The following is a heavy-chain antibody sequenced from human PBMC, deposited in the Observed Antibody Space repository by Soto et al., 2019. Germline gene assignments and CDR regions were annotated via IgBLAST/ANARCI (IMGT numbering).Heavy chain of an antibody. CDR2: VHPSGST. D-gene: IGHD5-12*01. J-gene: IGHJ5*01. CDR3: ATSRLMATIPDS. Sequence: SETLSLTCAVFSASLGDHYWAWIRQSPDKGLEWIGEVHPSGSTDYNPSLKSRLTLSLDTSKNQFSLKVASVTAADTAVYYCATSRLMATIPDSWGPGTLVTVSS. V-gene: IGHV4-34*01. CDR1: SASLGDHY.